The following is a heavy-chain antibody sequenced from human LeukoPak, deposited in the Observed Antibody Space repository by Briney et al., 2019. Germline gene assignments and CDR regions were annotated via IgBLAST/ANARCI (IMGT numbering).Heavy chain of an antibody. CDR3: ARFISLGA. Sequence: HPGGSLRLSCAASGFTFNSYWMSWVRQAPGKGLEWVANIKKDGSEKNYVDSVKGRFTISRDNAKNSLYLQIDSLRAEDTAVYYCARFISLGAWGQGTLVTVSS. CDR2: IKKDGSEK. D-gene: IGHD3-16*01. CDR1: GFTFNSYW. V-gene: IGHV3-7*01. J-gene: IGHJ5*02.